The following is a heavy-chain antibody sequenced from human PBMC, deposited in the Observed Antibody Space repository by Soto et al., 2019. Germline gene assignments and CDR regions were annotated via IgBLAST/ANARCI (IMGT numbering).Heavy chain of an antibody. Sequence: GGSLRLSCAASGFTFSNAWMSWVRQAPGKGLEWVGRIKSKTDGGTTDYAAPVKGRFTISRDDSKNTLYLQMNSLKTEDTAVYYCTTERTDGKATFYYWGQGTLVTVSS. CDR1: GFTFSNAW. CDR2: IKSKTDGGTT. CDR3: TTERTDGKATFYY. V-gene: IGHV3-15*01. J-gene: IGHJ4*02. D-gene: IGHD5-12*01.